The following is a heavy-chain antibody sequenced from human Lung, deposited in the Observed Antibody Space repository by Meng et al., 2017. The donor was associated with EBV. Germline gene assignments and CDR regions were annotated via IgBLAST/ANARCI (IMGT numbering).Heavy chain of an antibody. D-gene: IGHD1-26*01. CDR3: ARVEVGITSGDY. V-gene: IGHV1-18*01. CDR1: GYPFTNYG. Sequence: QAPLVRVGGEVTKPGASVKVSCKTSGYPFTNYGIAWVRHAPGQGLEWMGWISAYNGNTNYAQTLQGRLTMTTDTSTSTAYMELRSLRSDDTAVYYFARVEVGITSGDYWGQGTLVTVSS. J-gene: IGHJ4*02. CDR2: ISAYNGNT.